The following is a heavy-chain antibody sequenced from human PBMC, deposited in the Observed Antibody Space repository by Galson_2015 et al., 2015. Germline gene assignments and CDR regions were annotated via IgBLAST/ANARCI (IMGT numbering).Heavy chain of an antibody. CDR1: GFTFSDYY. Sequence: SLRLSCAASGFTFSDYYMSWIRQAPGKGLEWVSYISSSGSTIYYADSVKGRFTISRDNAKNSLYLQMNSLRAEDTAVYYCASAKPDYGDYEYFQHWGQGTLVTVSS. CDR2: ISSSGSTI. D-gene: IGHD4-17*01. J-gene: IGHJ1*01. CDR3: ASAKPDYGDYEYFQH. V-gene: IGHV3-11*01.